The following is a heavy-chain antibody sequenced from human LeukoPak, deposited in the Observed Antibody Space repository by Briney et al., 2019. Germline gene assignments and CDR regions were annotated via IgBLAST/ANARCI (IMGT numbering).Heavy chain of an antibody. CDR1: GGSISSSSYY. V-gene: IGHV4-39*07. Sequence: SETLSLTCTVSGGSISSSSYYWGWIRQPPGKGLEWIGSIYYSGSTYYNPSLKSRVTISVDTSKNQFSLKLSSVTAADTAVCYCAREEGIGVGATGYWGQGTLVTVSS. CDR2: IYYSGST. D-gene: IGHD1-26*01. J-gene: IGHJ4*02. CDR3: AREEGIGVGATGY.